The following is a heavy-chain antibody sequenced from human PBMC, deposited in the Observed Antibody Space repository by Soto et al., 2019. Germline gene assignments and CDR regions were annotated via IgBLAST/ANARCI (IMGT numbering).Heavy chain of an antibody. Sequence: SVKVSCKASGGTFSSYAISWVRQAPGQGLEWMGGIIPIFGTANYAQKFQGRVTMTTDTSTSTAYMELRSLRSDDTAVYYCARGGSSGWYSPPYFDYWGQGTLVTVSS. D-gene: IGHD6-19*01. CDR3: ARGGSSGWYSPPYFDY. CDR1: GGTFSSYA. V-gene: IGHV1-69*05. CDR2: IIPIFGTA. J-gene: IGHJ4*02.